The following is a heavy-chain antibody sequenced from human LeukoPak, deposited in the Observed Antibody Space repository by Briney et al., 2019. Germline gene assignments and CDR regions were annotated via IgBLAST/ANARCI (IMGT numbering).Heavy chain of an antibody. CDR3: ARDRVSGWYPSYFDY. J-gene: IGHJ4*02. CDR2: ISYDGSNK. Sequence: GGSLRLSCAASGITFSSYAMHWVRQAPGKGLEWVAVISYDGSNKYYADSVKGRFTISRDNAKNSLYLQMNSLRAEDTAVYYCARDRVSGWYPSYFDYWGQGTLVTVSS. V-gene: IGHV3-30*04. D-gene: IGHD6-19*01. CDR1: GITFSSYA.